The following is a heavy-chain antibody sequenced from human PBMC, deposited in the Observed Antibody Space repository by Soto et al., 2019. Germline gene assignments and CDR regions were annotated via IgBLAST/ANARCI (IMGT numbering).Heavy chain of an antibody. Sequence: GGSLRLSCAASGFTFSNAWMSWVRQAPGKGLEWVGRIKSKTDGGTTDYAAPVKGRFTISRDDSKNTPYLQMNSLKTEDTAVYYCTTDQRPNVLRYFDWLSPGGNYYYYYMDVWGKGTTVTVSS. V-gene: IGHV3-15*01. D-gene: IGHD3-9*01. CDR2: IKSKTDGGTT. J-gene: IGHJ6*03. CDR1: GFTFSNAW. CDR3: TTDQRPNVLRYFDWLSPGGNYYYYYMDV.